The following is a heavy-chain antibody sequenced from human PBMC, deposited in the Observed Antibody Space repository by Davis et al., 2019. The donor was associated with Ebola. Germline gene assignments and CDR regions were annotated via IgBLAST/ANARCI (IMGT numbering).Heavy chain of an antibody. D-gene: IGHD5-18*01. V-gene: IGHV3-7*01. CDR2: IKQDGSEK. Sequence: GESLKISCAASGFTFSSYWMSWVRQAPGKGLEWVANIKQDGSEKYYVDSVKGRFTISRDNAKNSLYLQMNSLRAEDTAVYYCAREGYSYGYWFDYWGQGTLVTVSS. J-gene: IGHJ4*02. CDR3: AREGYSYGYWFDY. CDR1: GFTFSSYW.